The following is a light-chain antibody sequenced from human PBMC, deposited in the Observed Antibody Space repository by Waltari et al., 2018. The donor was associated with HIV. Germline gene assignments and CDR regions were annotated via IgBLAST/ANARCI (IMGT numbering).Light chain of an antibody. CDR2: WSN. Sequence: DIVMTQSPDSLAVFPGERATINCTSNKRLFFTSNKNNKNYLTLYQQKPGHPPKLLIYWSNARESGVPERFSGGGSGTDFTLTISSLQPDDVAIYFCQQHYSLPWTFGQGTKVEI. J-gene: IGKJ1*01. CDR3: QQHYSLPWT. V-gene: IGKV4-1*01. CDR1: KRLFFTSNKNNKNY.